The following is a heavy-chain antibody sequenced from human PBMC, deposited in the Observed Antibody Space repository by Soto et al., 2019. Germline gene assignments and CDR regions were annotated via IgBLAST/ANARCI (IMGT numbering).Heavy chain of an antibody. CDR1: WFTSEGHG. D-gene: IGHD1-26*01. J-gene: IGHJ4*01. V-gene: IGHV3-23*01. Sequence: GPLRVCYSAAWFTSEGHGRRRILKEQGKGLEWVSIISDNGGYTYYADSVKGRFTISRDNSKNTLYLQMNSLRAEDTAVYYCETGVCIRELCTYFAFWVHGSLV. CDR2: ISDNGGYT. CDR3: ETGVCIRELCTYFAF.